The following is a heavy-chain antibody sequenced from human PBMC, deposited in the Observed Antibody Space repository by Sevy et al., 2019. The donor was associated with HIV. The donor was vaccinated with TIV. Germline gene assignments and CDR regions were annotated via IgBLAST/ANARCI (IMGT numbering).Heavy chain of an antibody. V-gene: IGHV3-30*18. Sequence: GGSLRLSCAASGFTFSSYGMHWVRQAPGKGLEWVTVISYDGSNKYYADSVKGRFTISRDDSKNTLYLQMNSLRPEDTAVYYCGKDAVDVDYCDYWGQGTLVTVSS. CDR1: GFTFSSYG. CDR2: ISYDGSNK. D-gene: IGHD5-12*01. J-gene: IGHJ4*02. CDR3: GKDAVDVDYCDY.